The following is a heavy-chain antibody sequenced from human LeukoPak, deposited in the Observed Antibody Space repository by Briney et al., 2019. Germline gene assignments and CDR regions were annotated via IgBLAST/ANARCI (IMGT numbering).Heavy chain of an antibody. CDR2: IYYSGST. CDR3: ARHAVAGTWTYYYYYGMDV. V-gene: IGHV4-59*05. Sequence: PSETLSLTCTVSGGSISSYYWSWIRQPPGKGLEWIGSIYYSGSTYYNPSLKSRVTISVDTSKNQFSLKLSSVTAADTAVYYCARHAVAGTWTYYYYYGMDVWGQGTTVTVSS. J-gene: IGHJ6*02. D-gene: IGHD6-19*01. CDR1: GGSISSYY.